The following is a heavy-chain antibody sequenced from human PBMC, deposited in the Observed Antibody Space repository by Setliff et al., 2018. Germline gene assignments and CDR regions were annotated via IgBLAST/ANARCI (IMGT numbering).Heavy chain of an antibody. Sequence: PSETLSLTCAVYGGSFSGYYWSWIRQPPGKGLEWIGEINHSGNTNYNPSLKSRVTISVDTSKNQFALKLSSVTAADTAVYYCAANPGIAAGGDFDYWGQGIPVTVSS. CDR3: AANPGIAAGGDFDY. CDR1: GGSFSGYY. V-gene: IGHV4-34*01. CDR2: INHSGNT. J-gene: IGHJ4*02. D-gene: IGHD6-13*01.